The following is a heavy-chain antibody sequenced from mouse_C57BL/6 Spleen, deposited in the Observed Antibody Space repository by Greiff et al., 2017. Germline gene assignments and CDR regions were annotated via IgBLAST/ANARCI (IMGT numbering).Heavy chain of an antibody. J-gene: IGHJ2*01. CDR1: GYAFSSSW. CDR3: ARGGYYGLFDY. CDR2: IYPGDGDT. Sequence: VQLVESGPELVKPGASVKISCKASGYAFSSSWMNWVKQRPGKGLEWIGRIYPGDGDTNYNGKFKGKATLTADKSSSTAYMQLSSLTSEDSAVYFCARGGYYGLFDYWGQGTTLTVSS. D-gene: IGHD1-1*01. V-gene: IGHV1-82*01.